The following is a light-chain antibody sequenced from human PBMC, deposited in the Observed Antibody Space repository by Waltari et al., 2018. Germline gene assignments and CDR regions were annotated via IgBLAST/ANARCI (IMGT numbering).Light chain of an antibody. V-gene: IGLV1-44*01. CDR2: ANN. CDR3: STWDDSLRGPVL. J-gene: IGLJ2*01. CDR1: SSNIGNNA. Sequence: SVLSQPPSASGTPGQRVPISCSGSSSNIGNNALNWYQQFTGAAPKLVIFANNQRPAGVTDRFSGSKSGTSASLAISGLQSEDEAIYYCSTWDDSLRGPVLFGAGTKLTVL.